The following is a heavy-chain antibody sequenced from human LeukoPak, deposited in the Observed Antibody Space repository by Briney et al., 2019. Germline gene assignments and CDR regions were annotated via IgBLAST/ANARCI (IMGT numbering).Heavy chain of an antibody. CDR1: GGSISSGSYY. D-gene: IGHD6-6*01. V-gene: IGHV4-61*02. Sequence: PSQTLSLTCTVSGGSISSGSYYWSWIRQPAGKGLEWIGRIYTSGSTNYNPSLKSRVTISVDTSKNQLSLKLSSVTAADTAVYYCARVSVLPDSSGFHDAFDIWGQGTMVTVSS. CDR2: IYTSGST. J-gene: IGHJ3*02. CDR3: ARVSVLPDSSGFHDAFDI.